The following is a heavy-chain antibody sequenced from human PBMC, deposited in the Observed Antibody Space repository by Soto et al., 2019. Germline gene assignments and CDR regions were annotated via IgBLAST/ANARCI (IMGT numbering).Heavy chain of an antibody. CDR3: ARAKYGGAYSPFDN. V-gene: IGHV3-48*02. D-gene: IGHD1-26*01. Sequence: GGSLRLSCAASGFSFSTYSMNWVRQAPGKGLEWVSYISTRSNSIYYADSVKGRFTVSRDNAKSSLFLQMNRLRDEDTAVYFCARAKYGGAYSPFDNWGQGSLVTVSS. CDR2: ISTRSNSI. CDR1: GFSFSTYS. J-gene: IGHJ4*02.